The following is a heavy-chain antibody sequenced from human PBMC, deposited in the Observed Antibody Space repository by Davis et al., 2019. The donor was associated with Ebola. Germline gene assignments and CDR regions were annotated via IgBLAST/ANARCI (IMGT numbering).Heavy chain of an antibody. Sequence: MPSETLSLTCAVSGGSISSSNWWSWVRQSPGQGLEWIGEIYHRGSTNYNPSLKSRVTISVDRSKNQFSLKLTSMTAADAAVYCCARLLLYCAGNRCYNDVSWFDPWGQGTLVTVSS. CDR1: GGSISSSNW. CDR3: ARLLLYCAGNRCYNDVSWFDP. V-gene: IGHV4-4*01. J-gene: IGHJ5*02. D-gene: IGHD2-15*01. CDR2: IYHRGST.